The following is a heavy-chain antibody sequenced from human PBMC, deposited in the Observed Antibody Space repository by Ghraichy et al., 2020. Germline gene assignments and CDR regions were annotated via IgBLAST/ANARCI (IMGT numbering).Heavy chain of an antibody. J-gene: IGHJ3*02. CDR2: ICSASSYI. CDR3: ARDPGYCSGGRCYGDAFDI. D-gene: IGHD2-15*01. V-gene: IGHV3-21*01. Sequence: ETLSLTCAASGFTFSSYSMNWVRQAPGKGLEWVSSICSASSYIYYADSVTGRFTISRDNAKNSVYLQMNSLRVEDTAVYYCARDPGYCSGGRCYGDAFDIWGQGTMVTVSS. CDR1: GFTFSSYS.